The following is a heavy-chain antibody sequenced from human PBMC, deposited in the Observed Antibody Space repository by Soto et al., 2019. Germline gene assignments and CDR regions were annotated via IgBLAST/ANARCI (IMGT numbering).Heavy chain of an antibody. CDR3: ARASTSSCPVGCWFDP. V-gene: IGHV1-69*12. Sequence: QVQLVQSGAEVKKPGSSVKVSCKASGGTFSSYAISWVRQAPGQGLEWMGGIIPIFGTGNYAQKFQGRVTITADDSTSTAYMGLRSLRSEDTAVYYCARASTSSCPVGCWFDPWGQGTLVTVSS. J-gene: IGHJ5*02. CDR2: IIPIFGTG. CDR1: GGTFSSYA. D-gene: IGHD6-6*01.